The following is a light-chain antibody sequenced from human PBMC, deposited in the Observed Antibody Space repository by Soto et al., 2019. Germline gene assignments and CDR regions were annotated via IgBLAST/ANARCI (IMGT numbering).Light chain of an antibody. V-gene: IGLV2-8*01. Sequence: SALDQPPSASGSLGQSVTIPCAGTSSDVGGYDHVSWYQQHPGKAPKLMIYEVTKRPAGVPDRFSGSKSGNTASLTVSGLQAEDEADYYCSSDAGNYNYVFGTGTKVTVL. CDR3: SSDAGNYNYV. CDR2: EVT. J-gene: IGLJ1*01. CDR1: SSDVGGYDH.